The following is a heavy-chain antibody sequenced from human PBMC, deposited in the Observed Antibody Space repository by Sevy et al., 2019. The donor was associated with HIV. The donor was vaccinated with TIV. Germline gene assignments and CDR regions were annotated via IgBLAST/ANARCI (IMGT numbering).Heavy chain of an antibody. J-gene: IGHJ3*02. Sequence: SETLSLTCAVYGGSFSGYYWSWIRQPPGKGLEWIGEINHSGSTNYNPSLKSPVTISVDTSKNQFSLKLSSVTAADTAVYYCARGIYDFWSGSTSSFDIWGQGTMVTVSS. D-gene: IGHD3-3*01. CDR3: ARGIYDFWSGSTSSFDI. CDR1: GGSFSGYY. V-gene: IGHV4-34*01. CDR2: INHSGST.